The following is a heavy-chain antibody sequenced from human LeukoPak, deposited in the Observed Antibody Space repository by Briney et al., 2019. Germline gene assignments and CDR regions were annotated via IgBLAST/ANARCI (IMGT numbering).Heavy chain of an antibody. CDR2: ISFDAATT. V-gene: IGHV3-74*01. Sequence: GGSLRLSCAASGFTFNKYWVHWVRQAPGKGLEWVSRISFDAATTSYADSVKGRFTISRDNVKNTVSLQMNSLRAEDTAIYYCARGASSGHYVSGDYWGQGTLVTVSA. J-gene: IGHJ4*02. CDR3: ARGASSGHYVSGDY. D-gene: IGHD3-22*01. CDR1: GFTFNKYW.